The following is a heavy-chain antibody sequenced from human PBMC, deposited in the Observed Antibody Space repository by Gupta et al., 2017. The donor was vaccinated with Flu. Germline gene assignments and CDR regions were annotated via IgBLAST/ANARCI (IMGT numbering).Heavy chain of an antibody. Sequence: GFTFSRHDINWVRQVSGQGLEWLGWMNPGSGEAGYKRTFEGRITMTASTSTNTAYMDLSRLTPEDTALYFCTRGRQAGQGAYVFDGWGQGTVVTVSS. CDR3: TRGRQAGQGAYVFDG. J-gene: IGHJ3*01. V-gene: IGHV1-8*01. CDR1: GFTFSRHD. D-gene: IGHD1-26*01. CDR2: MNPGSGEA.